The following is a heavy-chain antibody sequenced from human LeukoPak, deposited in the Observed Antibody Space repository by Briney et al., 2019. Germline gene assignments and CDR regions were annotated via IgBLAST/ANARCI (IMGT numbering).Heavy chain of an antibody. CDR2: IYPGDSDT. D-gene: IGHD3-10*01. CDR3: ARGSATMVRGVIKGVAFDI. CDR1: GYSFTRYW. V-gene: IGHV5-51*01. Sequence: GESLKISCQVSGYSFTRYWIGWVRHMPGKGLEWMGIIYPGDSDTRYSPSFQGQVTISVDKSISTGYLQWSSLRASDTAMYYCARGSATMVRGVIKGVAFDIWGQGTMVTVSS. J-gene: IGHJ3*02.